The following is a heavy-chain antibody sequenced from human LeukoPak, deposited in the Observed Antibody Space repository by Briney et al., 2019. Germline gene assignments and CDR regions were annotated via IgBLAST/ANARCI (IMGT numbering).Heavy chain of an antibody. Sequence: SETLSLTCAVYGGSFSSYYWSWIRQPAGKGLEWIGRIYNSESTNYKPSLKSRVTMSVDTSKNQFSMKLSSVTAADTAVYYCARDRYYYDSSGYYYYFDYWGQGTLVTVSS. D-gene: IGHD3-22*01. J-gene: IGHJ4*02. CDR2: IYNSEST. CDR3: ARDRYYYDSSGYYYYFDY. V-gene: IGHV4-4*07. CDR1: GGSFSSYY.